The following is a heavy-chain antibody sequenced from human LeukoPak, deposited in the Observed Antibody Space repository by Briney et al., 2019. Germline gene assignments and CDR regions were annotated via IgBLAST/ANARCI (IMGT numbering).Heavy chain of an antibody. V-gene: IGHV3-30*02. Sequence: GGSLRLSCAVSGFAFSSYGMHWVRQAPGKGLEWVAFIRYDGTNKYYADSVRGRFTISRDNSKNTLSLHMNSLRAEDTSVYYCAKDPHFQLLPYYYYMDVWGKGTTVTVSS. CDR1: GFAFSSYG. J-gene: IGHJ6*03. CDR3: AKDPHFQLLPYYYYMDV. CDR2: IRYDGTNK. D-gene: IGHD1-26*01.